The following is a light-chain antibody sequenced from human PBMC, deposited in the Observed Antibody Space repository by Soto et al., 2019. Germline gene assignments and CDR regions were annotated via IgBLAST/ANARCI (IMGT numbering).Light chain of an antibody. V-gene: IGKV3-20*01. J-gene: IGKJ5*01. Sequence: ELVLTQFPGTLSLSPGERATLSCRASQSLHSNFLVWYQQKPGQDPRLLISSTPRRATGIPDRFSGSGSGTDFTLTISRLDPEDFAVYYCPQYGSSHTVGPGTRLEIK. CDR3: PQYGSSHT. CDR1: QSLHSNF. CDR2: STP.